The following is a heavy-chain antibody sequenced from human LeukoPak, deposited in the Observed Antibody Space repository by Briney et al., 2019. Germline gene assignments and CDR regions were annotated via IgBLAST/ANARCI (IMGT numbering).Heavy chain of an antibody. CDR3: ARGIKIAVAGRPRSYYYYYMDV. Sequence: SETLSLTCAAYGGSFSGYYWSWIRQPPGKGLEWIGEINHSGSTNYNPSLKSRVTISVDTSKNQFSLKLSSVTAADTAVYYCARGIKIAVAGRPRSYYYYYMDVWGKGTTVTVSS. V-gene: IGHV4-34*01. CDR2: INHSGST. J-gene: IGHJ6*03. D-gene: IGHD6-19*01. CDR1: GGSFSGYY.